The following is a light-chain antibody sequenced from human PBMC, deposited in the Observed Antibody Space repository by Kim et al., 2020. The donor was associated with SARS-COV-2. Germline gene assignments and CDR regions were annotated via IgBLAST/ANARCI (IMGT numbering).Light chain of an antibody. CDR1: QSVSSN. CDR3: QQYNNWPCT. V-gene: IGKV3-15*01. CDR2: DAS. J-gene: IGKJ2*02. Sequence: SGSPGEGATLSCRVSQSVSSNLAWYQQIPGQAPRLLIFDASTRATGIPARFSGSGSGTEFTLTISSLQSEDFAVYYCQQYNNWPCTFGQGTKLEI.